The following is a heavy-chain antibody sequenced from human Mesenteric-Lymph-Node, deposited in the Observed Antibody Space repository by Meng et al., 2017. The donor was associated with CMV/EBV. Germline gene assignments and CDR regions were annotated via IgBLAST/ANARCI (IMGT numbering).Heavy chain of an antibody. CDR3: TRDGWPYYDILTGYPEYYYYYYGMDV. V-gene: IGHV3-49*04. CDR2: IRSKAYGGTT. CDR1: GFTFGAYA. J-gene: IGHJ6*02. Sequence: GGSLRLSCTASGFTFGAYAMSWVRQAPGKGLEWVGFIRSKAYGGTTEYAASVKGRFTISRDDSKSIAYLQMNSLKTEDTAVYYCTRDGWPYYDILTGYPEYYYYYYGMDVWGQGTTVTVSS. D-gene: IGHD3-9*01.